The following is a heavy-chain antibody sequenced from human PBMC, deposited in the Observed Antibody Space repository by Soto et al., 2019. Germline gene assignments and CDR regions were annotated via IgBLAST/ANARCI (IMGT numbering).Heavy chain of an antibody. J-gene: IGHJ6*02. D-gene: IGHD3-3*01. V-gene: IGHV4-30-4*01. CDR2: IYYSGST. CDR3: ARARFFDDCYYGMDV. Sequence: SETLSLARTVSGGSISRGDYFWSWIRQPPGKGLEWIGYIYYSGSTYYNPSLKSRVTISVDTSKNQFSLKLSSVTAADTAVYYCARARFFDDCYYGMDVWVPTTTVTVSS. CDR1: GGSISRGDYF.